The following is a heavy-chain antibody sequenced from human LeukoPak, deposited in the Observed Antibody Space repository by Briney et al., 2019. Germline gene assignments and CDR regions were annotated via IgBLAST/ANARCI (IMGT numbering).Heavy chain of an antibody. CDR3: ARGLSGWFFPFGY. Sequence: PSETLSLTCTVSGGSISSYYWNWIRQPPGKGLEWIGYIYYSGSTNYNPSLKSRATISVDTSKKQFSLKLSSVTAADTAVYYCARGLSGWFFPFGYWGQGTLVTVSS. CDR1: GGSISSYY. J-gene: IGHJ4*02. D-gene: IGHD6-19*01. V-gene: IGHV4-59*01. CDR2: IYYSGST.